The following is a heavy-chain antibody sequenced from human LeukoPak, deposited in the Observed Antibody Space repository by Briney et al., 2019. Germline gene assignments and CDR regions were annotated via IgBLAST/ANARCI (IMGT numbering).Heavy chain of an antibody. CDR3: ARDQRWLQLPFDY. D-gene: IGHD5-24*01. CDR1: GGSFSGYY. J-gene: IGHJ4*02. V-gene: IGHV4-34*01. Sequence: SETLPLTCAVYGGSFSGYYWSWIRQPPGKGLEWIGEINHSGSTNYNPSLKSRVTISVDTSKNQFSLKLSSVTAADTAVYYCARDQRWLQLPFDYWGQGTLVTVSS. CDR2: INHSGST.